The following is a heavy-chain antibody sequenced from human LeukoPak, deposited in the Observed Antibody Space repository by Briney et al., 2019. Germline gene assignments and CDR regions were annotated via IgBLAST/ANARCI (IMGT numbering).Heavy chain of an antibody. J-gene: IGHJ4*02. CDR2: IYYRGST. CDR1: GGSISSYY. V-gene: IGHV4-59*01. Sequence: PSETLSLACTVSGGSISSYYWSWIRQPPGKGLEWIGNIYYRGSTNYNPSLKSRVTISVDTSKTQFSLRLSSVTAADTAMYYCARYITNFDYWGQGTLVTVSS. D-gene: IGHD3-3*01. CDR3: ARYITNFDY.